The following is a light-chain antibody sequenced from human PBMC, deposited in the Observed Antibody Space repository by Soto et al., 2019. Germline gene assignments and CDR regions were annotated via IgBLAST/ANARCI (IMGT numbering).Light chain of an antibody. CDR1: QSVSSSY. CDR2: GAS. CDR3: QQYGISPPMYT. Sequence: EIVVTQSPGTLSLSPGERATLSCRASQSVSSSYLAWYQQKPGQAPRLLIYGASSRATGIPDRFSGSGSGTDFTLTITRLEPEDFAVYYCQQYGISPPMYTFGQGTKLEIK. V-gene: IGKV3-20*01. J-gene: IGKJ2*01.